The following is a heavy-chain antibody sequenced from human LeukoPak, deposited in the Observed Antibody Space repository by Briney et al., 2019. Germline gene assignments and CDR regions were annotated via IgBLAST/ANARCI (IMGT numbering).Heavy chain of an antibody. Sequence: QTGGSLRLSCAASGFTFSSYWMSWVRQAPGKGLEWVANIEQDGSEKCYVDSVKGRFTISRDNAKNSLYLQMNSLRAEDTAVYYCAKRGIYQNWFDPWGQGTLVTVSS. CDR2: IEQDGSEK. V-gene: IGHV3-7*01. CDR3: AKRGIYQNWFDP. CDR1: GFTFSSYW. J-gene: IGHJ5*02. D-gene: IGHD2-2*01.